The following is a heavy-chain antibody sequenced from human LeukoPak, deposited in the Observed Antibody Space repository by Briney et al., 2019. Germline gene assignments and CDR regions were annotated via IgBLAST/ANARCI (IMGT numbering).Heavy chain of an antibody. CDR1: GFTFSSYS. CDR2: ISSSSSYI. CDR3: ARDISDFWSGEPPRWAVDY. Sequence: GGSLRLSCAASGFTFSSYSMNWVRQAPEKGLEWVSSISSSSSYIYYADSVKGRFTISRDNAKNSLYLQMNSLRAEDTAVYYCARDISDFWSGEPPRWAVDYWGQGTLVTVSS. V-gene: IGHV3-21*01. J-gene: IGHJ4*02. D-gene: IGHD3-3*01.